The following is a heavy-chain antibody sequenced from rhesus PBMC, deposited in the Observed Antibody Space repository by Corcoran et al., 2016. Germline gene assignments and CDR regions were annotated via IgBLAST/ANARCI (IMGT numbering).Heavy chain of an antibody. CDR2: IYGSVGDT. CDR1: GGSISDDYY. V-gene: IGHV4-106*01. D-gene: IGHD3-3*01. Sequence: QVQLQESGPGLVKPSETLSPTCAVSGGSISDDYYWSWIRQPPGKGLEWIGYIYGSVGDTNYNSSLNNRDTNSIETSKNQLSLRLSTVTATDTAVYYCARDEGYYNFWTGPGYFDYWGQGVLVTVSS. CDR3: ARDEGYYNFWTGPGYFDY. J-gene: IGHJ4*01.